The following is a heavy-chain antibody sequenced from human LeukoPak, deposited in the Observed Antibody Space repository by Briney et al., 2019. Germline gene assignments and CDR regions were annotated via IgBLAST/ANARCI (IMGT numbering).Heavy chain of an antibody. CDR3: ARDYRAAGPFDP. D-gene: IGHD6-19*01. CDR1: GGTFSSYA. J-gene: IGHJ5*02. V-gene: IGHV1-69*13. CDR2: IIPIFGTA. Sequence: ASVKVSCKASGGTFSSYAISWVPQAPGQGLEWMGGIIPIFGTANYAQKFQGRVTITADESTSTAYMELSSLRSEDTAVYYCARDYRAAGPFDPWGQGTLVTVSS.